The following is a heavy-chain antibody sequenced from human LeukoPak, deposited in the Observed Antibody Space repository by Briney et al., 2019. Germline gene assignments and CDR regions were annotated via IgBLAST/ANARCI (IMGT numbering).Heavy chain of an antibody. CDR2: IWYDGGKK. V-gene: IGHV3-33*01. J-gene: IGHJ3*01. CDR3: VRYCNGGSCYRAAFDV. D-gene: IGHD2-15*01. Sequence: GGSLRLSCAASGFTFSDYGMYWVRQAPGKGLEWVALIWYDGGKKYYTDSVRGRFTISRDNSKSTLYLQMDSLRAEDTAVYYCVRYCNGGSCYRAAFDVWGPGTMVTVSS. CDR1: GFTFSDYG.